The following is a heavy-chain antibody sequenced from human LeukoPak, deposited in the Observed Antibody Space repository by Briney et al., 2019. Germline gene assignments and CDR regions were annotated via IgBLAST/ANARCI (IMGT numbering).Heavy chain of an antibody. V-gene: IGHV4-4*07. D-gene: IGHD3-10*01. Sequence: SSEALSLTCTVSGGSISSYYWSWIRQPAGKGLDWIGRIYTSGSTNYNPSLKSRVTISVDTSKNQFSLKLSSVTAADTAVYYCAREQIYYGSGSYHYYYMDVWGKGTTVTISS. CDR3: AREQIYYGSGSYHYYYMDV. CDR2: IYTSGST. CDR1: GGSISSYY. J-gene: IGHJ6*03.